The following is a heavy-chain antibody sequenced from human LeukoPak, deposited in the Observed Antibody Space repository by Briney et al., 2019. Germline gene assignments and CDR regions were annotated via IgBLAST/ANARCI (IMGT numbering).Heavy chain of an antibody. CDR2: ISWNSGTI. V-gene: IGHV3-9*03. J-gene: IGHJ4*02. D-gene: IGHD5-18*01. CDR1: GFTFDDYA. Sequence: GRSLRLSCAASGFTFDDYAMHWARQAPGKGLEWVSGISWNSGTIGYADSVKGRFTISRDNAKNSLYLQMNSLRAEDMALYYCAKGYSYSYKYYFDYWGQGTLVTVSS. CDR3: AKGYSYSYKYYFDY.